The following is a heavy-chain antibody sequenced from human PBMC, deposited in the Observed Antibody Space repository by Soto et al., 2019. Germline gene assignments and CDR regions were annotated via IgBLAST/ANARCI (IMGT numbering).Heavy chain of an antibody. D-gene: IGHD6-13*01. Sequence: PGGSLRLSCAASGFIFSSYSMSWVRQAPGKGLEWVSAVRGSGTDIYYADSVKGRFTISRDNAKNSLYLQMNSLRAEDTAVYYCARHPERIAEIGWFDPWGQGTLVTVSS. J-gene: IGHJ5*02. V-gene: IGHV3-21*01. CDR2: VRGSGTDI. CDR3: ARHPERIAEIGWFDP. CDR1: GFIFSSYS.